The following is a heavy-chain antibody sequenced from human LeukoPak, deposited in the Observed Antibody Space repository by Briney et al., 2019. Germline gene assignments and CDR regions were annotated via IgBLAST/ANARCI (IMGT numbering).Heavy chain of an antibody. CDR2: ISSSSSYI. V-gene: IGHV3-21*01. D-gene: IGHD6-19*01. J-gene: IGHJ4*02. Sequence: PGGSLRLSCAASGFTFSSYSMNWVRQAPGKGLEWVSSISSSSSYIYYADSVKGRFTISRDNAKNSLYLQMNSLRVEDTAVYYCARPGPYSSGWYQDFDYWGQGTLVTVSS. CDR1: GFTFSSYS. CDR3: ARPGPYSSGWYQDFDY.